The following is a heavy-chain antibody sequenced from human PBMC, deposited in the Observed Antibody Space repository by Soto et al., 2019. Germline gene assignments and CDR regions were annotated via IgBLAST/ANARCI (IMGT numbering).Heavy chain of an antibody. J-gene: IGHJ4*02. CDR1: GFTFSSYG. CDR3: AKDPGRVVVPAAIDY. Sequence: QVQLVESGGGVVQPGRSLRLSCAASGFTFSSYGMHWVRQAPGTGLEWVAVISYDGSNKYYADSVKGRFTISRDNSKNTLYLQMNSLRAEDTAVYYCAKDPGRVVVPAAIDYWGQGTLVTVSS. D-gene: IGHD2-2*01. V-gene: IGHV3-30*18. CDR2: ISYDGSNK.